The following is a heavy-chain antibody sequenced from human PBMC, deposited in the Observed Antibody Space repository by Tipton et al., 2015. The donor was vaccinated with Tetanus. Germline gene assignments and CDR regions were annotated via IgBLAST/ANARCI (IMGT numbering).Heavy chain of an antibody. D-gene: IGHD3-16*02. V-gene: IGHV4-4*07. Sequence: TLSLTCTVSGGSISSYYWSWIRQPAGKGLEWIGRIYTSGSTNYNPSLKSRVTMSVDTSKNQFSLKLSSVTAADTAVYYCARGQLRLGELSYGFSYWGQGTLVTVSS. CDR2: IYTSGST. J-gene: IGHJ4*02. CDR3: ARGQLRLGELSYGFSY. CDR1: GGSISSYY.